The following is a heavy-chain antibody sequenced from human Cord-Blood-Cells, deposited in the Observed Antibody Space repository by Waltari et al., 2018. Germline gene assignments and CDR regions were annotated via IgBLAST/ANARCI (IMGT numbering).Heavy chain of an antibody. D-gene: IGHD2-21*02. CDR1: GYTFTSYD. Sequence: QVQLVQSGAEVKKPGASVKVSCKASGYTFTSYDINWVRQATGQGLEWMGWMNPNSSNTGYAQMFQGRVTITRNTSISTAYMELSSLRSEDTAVYYCLYCGGDCYAFDIWGQGTMVTVSS. CDR3: LYCGGDCYAFDI. V-gene: IGHV1-8*03. CDR2: MNPNSSNT. J-gene: IGHJ3*02.